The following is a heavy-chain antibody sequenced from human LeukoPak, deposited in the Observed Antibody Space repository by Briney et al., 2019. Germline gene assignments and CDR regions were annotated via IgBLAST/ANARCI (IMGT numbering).Heavy chain of an antibody. CDR1: LYTFTSYG. V-gene: IGHV1-18*01. CDR3: ARVQDTYYYDRSGYYPLDY. J-gene: IGHJ4*02. Sequence: ASVTVSCQASLYTFTSYGLSWVHPAPGQGLEGMGWINAYNGNTNYAQKLQGRGTLTADTSTRTAYIEMRGLGSDDTAVYYLARVQDTYYYDRSGYYPLDYWGQGTLVTVSS. CDR2: INAYNGNT. D-gene: IGHD3-22*01.